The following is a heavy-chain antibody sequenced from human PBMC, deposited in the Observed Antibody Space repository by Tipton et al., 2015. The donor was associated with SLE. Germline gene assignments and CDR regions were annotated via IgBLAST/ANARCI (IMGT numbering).Heavy chain of an antibody. CDR1: GGSISSSSYY. V-gene: IGHV4-39*07. CDR3: ASGKSLMVRGELDY. Sequence: TLSLTCTVSGGSISSSSYYWGWTRQPPGKGLEWIGSIYYSGSTYYNPSLKSRVTISVDTSKNQFSLKLSSVTAADTAVYYCASGKSLMVRGELDYWGQGTLVTVSS. D-gene: IGHD3-10*01. J-gene: IGHJ4*02. CDR2: IYYSGST.